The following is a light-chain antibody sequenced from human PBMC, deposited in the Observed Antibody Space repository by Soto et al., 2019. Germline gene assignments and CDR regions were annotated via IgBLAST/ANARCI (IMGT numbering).Light chain of an antibody. J-gene: IGKJ1*01. CDR2: LAS. Sequence: IQLTQSPSSLSASVGDRVTITCRASQDSTKYLAWYQQKPGKAPKLLIYLASSLQTGVPSRFSASGSGTEFTLIINSLQPDDFATYYCQQYTSYSWTFGQGTKVDIK. CDR1: QDSTKY. CDR3: QQYTSYSWT. V-gene: IGKV1-9*01.